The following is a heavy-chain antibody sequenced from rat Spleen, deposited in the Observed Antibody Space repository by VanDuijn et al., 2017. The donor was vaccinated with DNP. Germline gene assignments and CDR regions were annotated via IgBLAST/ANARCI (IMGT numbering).Heavy chain of an antibody. J-gene: IGHJ2*01. CDR2: ISSDGRST. CDR3: ARPDY. V-gene: IGHV5-7*01. CDR1: GLTFSDYN. Sequence: EVQLVESGGGLVQPGRSLQLSCAASGLTFSDYNMAWVCQAPKKGLEWVATISSDGRSTYYRDSVKGRFTISRDNAKNTLYLQMDSLRSEDTATYYCARPDYWGQGVMVTVSS.